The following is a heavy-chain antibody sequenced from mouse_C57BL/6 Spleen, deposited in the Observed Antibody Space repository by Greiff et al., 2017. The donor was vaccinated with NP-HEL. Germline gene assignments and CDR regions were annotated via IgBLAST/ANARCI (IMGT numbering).Heavy chain of an antibody. V-gene: IGHV5-6*01. CDR1: GFTFSSYG. CDR3: ASYDGYYEGVAY. D-gene: IGHD2-3*01. Sequence: VQLQQSGGDLVKPGGSLKLSCAASGFTFSSYGMSWVRQTPDKRLEWVATISSGGSYTYYPDSVKGRFTISRDNAKNTLYLQMSSLKSEDTAMYYCASYDGYYEGVAYWGQGTLVTVSA. J-gene: IGHJ3*01. CDR2: ISSGGSYT.